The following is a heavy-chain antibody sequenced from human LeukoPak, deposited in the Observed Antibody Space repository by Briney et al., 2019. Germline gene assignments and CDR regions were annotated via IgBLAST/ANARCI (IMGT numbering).Heavy chain of an antibody. V-gene: IGHV3-23*01. J-gene: IGHJ4*02. D-gene: IGHD3-16*01. CDR2: LRGDGET. CDR3: AKASWVSRADAVL. Sequence: PGGSLTPSCAASGFTFSSYAMSWVRQAPARGLEWVSSLRGDGETFYIDSVKGRFTLSRDESRNTVYLQLNNLRVEDTAVYFCAKASWVSRADAVLWGQGTLVTVSS. CDR1: GFTFSSYA.